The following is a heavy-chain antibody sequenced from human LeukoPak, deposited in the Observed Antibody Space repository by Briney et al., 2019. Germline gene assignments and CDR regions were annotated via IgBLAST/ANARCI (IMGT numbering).Heavy chain of an antibody. CDR1: GYTFTSYY. CDR3: ARDAGGPYINSSEWFDP. CDR2: INPRGGST. Sequence: ASVKVSCKASGYTFTSYYMHWVRQAPGQGLEWMGTINPRGGSTSYALKFQGRVTMTRDMSTSTVYMELGSLRSEDTAVYYCARDAGGPYINSSEWFDPWGQGTLVTVSS. J-gene: IGHJ5*02. V-gene: IGHV1-46*01. D-gene: IGHD6-6*01.